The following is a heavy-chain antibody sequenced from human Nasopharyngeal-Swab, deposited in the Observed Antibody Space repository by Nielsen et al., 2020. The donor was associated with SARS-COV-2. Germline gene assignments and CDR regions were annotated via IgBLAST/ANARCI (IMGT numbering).Heavy chain of an antibody. Sequence: SLKISCAASGFTFSSYAMHWVRQAPGKGLEWVAVISYDGSNKYYADSVKGRFTISSDNSKNTLYLQMNSLRAEDTAVYYCARSLNHYYFDYWGQGTLVTVSS. D-gene: IGHD1-14*01. CDR2: ISYDGSNK. CDR1: GFTFSSYA. V-gene: IGHV3-30*04. CDR3: ARSLNHYYFDY. J-gene: IGHJ4*02.